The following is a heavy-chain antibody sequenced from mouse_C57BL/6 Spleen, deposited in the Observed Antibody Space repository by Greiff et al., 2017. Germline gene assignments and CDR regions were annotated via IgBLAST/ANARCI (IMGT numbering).Heavy chain of an antibody. CDR3: ARGGPGSSLAY. CDR1: GYTFTSYW. CDR2: IHPNSGST. J-gene: IGHJ3*01. D-gene: IGHD1-1*01. Sequence: VQLQQPGAELVKPGASVKLSCKASGYTFTSYWMHWVKQRPGQGLEWIGMIHPNSGSTNYNEKFKSKATLTVDKSSSTAYMQLSSLTSEDSAVYYCARGGPGSSLAYWGQGTLVTVSA. V-gene: IGHV1-64*01.